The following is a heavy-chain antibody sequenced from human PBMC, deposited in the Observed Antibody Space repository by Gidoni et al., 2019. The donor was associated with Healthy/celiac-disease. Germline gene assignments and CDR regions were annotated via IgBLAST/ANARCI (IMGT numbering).Heavy chain of an antibody. CDR3: ARSLWFGELFSGFDP. CDR2: ISYDGSNK. CDR1: GFTFSSYA. V-gene: IGHV3-30-3*01. Sequence: QVQLVESGGGVVPPGRSLRLSCAASGFTFSSYAMPWVRQAPGKGLEWVAVISYDGSNKYYADSVKGRFTISRDNSKNTLYLQMNSLRAEDTAVYYCARSLWFGELFSGFDPWGQGTLVTVSS. D-gene: IGHD3-10*01. J-gene: IGHJ5*02.